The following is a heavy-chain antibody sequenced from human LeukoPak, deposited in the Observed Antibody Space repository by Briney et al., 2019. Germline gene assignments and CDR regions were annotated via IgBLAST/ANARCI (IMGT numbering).Heavy chain of an antibody. J-gene: IGHJ4*02. CDR3: ARRRSSYFDY. CDR1: AGSISSYY. CDR2: IYYSGST. V-gene: IGHV4-59*08. Sequence: SETLSLTCTVSAGSISSYYWDWIRQPPGKGLEWIGYIYYSGSTNYNPSLKSRGTISVDTSKNQFSLKLYSVTAADTAVYYCARRRSSYFDYWGQGTLVTVSS. D-gene: IGHD6-13*01.